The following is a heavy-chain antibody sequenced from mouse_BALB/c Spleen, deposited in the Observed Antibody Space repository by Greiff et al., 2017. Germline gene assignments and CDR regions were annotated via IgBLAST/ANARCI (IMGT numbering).Heavy chain of an antibody. CDR2: ISYDGSN. CDR1: GYSITSGYF. V-gene: IGHV3-6*02. CDR3: SRDPSYAMDY. Sequence: ESGPGLVKPSQSLSLTCSVTGYSITSGYFWNWIRQFPGNKLEWMGYISYDGSNNYNPSLKNRISITRDTSKNQFFLKLNSVTTEDTATYYCSRDPSYAMDYGGQGTSVTVSS. J-gene: IGHJ4*01.